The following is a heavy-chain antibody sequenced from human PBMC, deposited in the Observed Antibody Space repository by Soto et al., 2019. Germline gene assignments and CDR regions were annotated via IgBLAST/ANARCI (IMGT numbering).Heavy chain of an antibody. CDR1: GFSLSNSGVG. CDR2: LYWDDDK. Sequence: QITLKESGPTLVKPTQTLTLTCTFSGFSLSNSGVGVGWIRQPPGKALEWLALLYWDDDKRYSPSLTSRITITNDTSEHHVVLTMTTMAPVDTATYYCAHRNANHLLNNWCYPWGQGTLVTVSS. V-gene: IGHV2-5*02. D-gene: IGHD2-2*01. CDR3: AHRNANHLLNNWCYP. J-gene: IGHJ5*02.